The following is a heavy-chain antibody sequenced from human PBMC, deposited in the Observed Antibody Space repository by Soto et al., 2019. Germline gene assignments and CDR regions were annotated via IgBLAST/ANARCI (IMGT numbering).Heavy chain of an antibody. CDR2: IYYSGST. CDR3: ARHSNRNYGLYYFDY. D-gene: IGHD4-4*01. J-gene: IGHJ4*02. V-gene: IGHV4-59*08. Sequence: SETLSLTCTVSGGSVSSYYWSWIRQPPGKGLEWIGYIYYSGSTKYNPSLKSRVTMSVDTSNNQFSLRVSSVTAADTAVYYCARHSNRNYGLYYFDYWGLGALVTVSS. CDR1: GGSVSSYY.